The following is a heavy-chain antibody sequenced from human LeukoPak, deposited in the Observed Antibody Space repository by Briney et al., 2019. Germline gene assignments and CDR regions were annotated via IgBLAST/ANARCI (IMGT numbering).Heavy chain of an antibody. Sequence: PGGSLRLSCAASGFTFDDYGMSWVRQAPGKGLESVSAINWNGGSTSYADSVQGRFTIFRDNAKNSLYLQMNGLRAEDTALYYCARDRDSSGSWGQGTLVTVSS. D-gene: IGHD6-19*01. CDR2: INWNGGST. CDR3: ARDRDSSGS. V-gene: IGHV3-20*04. CDR1: GFTFDDYG. J-gene: IGHJ4*02.